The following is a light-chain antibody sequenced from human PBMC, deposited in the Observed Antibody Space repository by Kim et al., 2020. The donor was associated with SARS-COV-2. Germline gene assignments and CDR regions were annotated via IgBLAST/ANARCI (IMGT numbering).Light chain of an antibody. J-gene: IGLJ3*02. Sequence: GKTFRISCTRSSGSIASNSVQWYQQRAGSCPTIVIYEDYRRPSGVPDRFSASFDSSSNSASLNISGLKPEGEANYYCQSHDGSPWVFGGGTKVYVL. CDR3: QSHDGSPWV. CDR1: SGSIASNS. V-gene: IGLV6-57*01. CDR2: EDY.